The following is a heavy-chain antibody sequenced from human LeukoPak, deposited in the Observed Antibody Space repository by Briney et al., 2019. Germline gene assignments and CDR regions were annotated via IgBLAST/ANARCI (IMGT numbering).Heavy chain of an antibody. CDR3: ARGASYWYYDSSGYGSGLY. Sequence: ASVKVSCKASGYTFTGYYMHWVRQAPGQGLEWMGWINPNSGGTNYAQKFQGRVTMTRDTSISTAYMEVSRLRSDDTAVYYCARGASYWYYDSSGYGSGLYWGQGTLVTVSS. V-gene: IGHV1-2*02. J-gene: IGHJ4*02. CDR2: INPNSGGT. D-gene: IGHD3-22*01. CDR1: GYTFTGYY.